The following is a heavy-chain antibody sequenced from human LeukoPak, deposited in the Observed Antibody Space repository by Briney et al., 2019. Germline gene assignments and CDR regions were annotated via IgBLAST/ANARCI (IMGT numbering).Heavy chain of an antibody. CDR1: GFTFSSYS. V-gene: IGHV3-21*01. CDR2: ISSSSSYI. Sequence: GGSLRLSCAASGFTFSSYSMTWVRQAPGKGLEWISSISSSSSYIYYADSMKGRFIISRDNAKNSLCLQMNSLRAEDTAVYYCARVSGGGSSWDYWGQGTLVTVSS. CDR3: ARVSGGGSSWDY. J-gene: IGHJ4*02. D-gene: IGHD6-13*01.